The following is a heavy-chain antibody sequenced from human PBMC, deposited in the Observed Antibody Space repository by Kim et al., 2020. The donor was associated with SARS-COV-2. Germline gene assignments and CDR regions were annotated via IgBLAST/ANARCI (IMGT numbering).Heavy chain of an antibody. CDR3: ARVVGSYFDY. CDR1: GFTFSSYA. Sequence: GGSLRLSCAASGFTFSSYAMHWVRQAPGKGLEWVAVISYDGSNKYYADSVKGRFTISRDNSKNTLYLQMNSLRAEDTAVYYCARVVGSYFDYWGQGTLVT. D-gene: IGHD1-26*01. V-gene: IGHV3-30-3*01. J-gene: IGHJ4*02. CDR2: ISYDGSNK.